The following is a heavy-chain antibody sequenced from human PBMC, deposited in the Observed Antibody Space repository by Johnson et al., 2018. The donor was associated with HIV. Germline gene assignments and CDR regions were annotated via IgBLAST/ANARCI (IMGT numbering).Heavy chain of an antibody. J-gene: IGHJ3*02. V-gene: IGHV3-66*02. CDR2: IYTADNR. CDR1: GFTVSTNY. Sequence: VQLVESGGDLVRPGGSLRLSCAASGFTVSTNYMNWVRQAPGKGLEWVSVIYTADNRNYADSVKGRFSISRDNSKNTVYLQMHSLRPEDTAVYYCATIWPGNFAFDIGGQGTVVTVSS. CDR3: ATIWPGNFAFDI. D-gene: IGHD2-2*02.